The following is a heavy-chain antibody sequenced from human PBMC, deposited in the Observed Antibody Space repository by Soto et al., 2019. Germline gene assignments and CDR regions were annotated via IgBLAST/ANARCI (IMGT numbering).Heavy chain of an antibody. J-gene: IGHJ4*02. V-gene: IGHV4-34*01. CDR2: INHSGST. D-gene: IGHD2-2*01. CDR3: ARVRYCSSTSCPYYFDY. CDR1: GGSFSGYY. Sequence: SETLSLTCAVYGGSFSGYYWSWIRQPPGKGLEWIGEINHSGSTNYNPSLKSRVTISVDTSKNQFSLKLSSVTAADTAVYYCARVRYCSSTSCPYYFDYWGQGTLVTVSS.